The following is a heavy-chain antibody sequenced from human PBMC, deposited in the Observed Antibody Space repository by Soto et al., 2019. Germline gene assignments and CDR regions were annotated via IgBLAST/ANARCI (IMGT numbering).Heavy chain of an antibody. V-gene: IGHV4-59*08. CDR2: IYYSGST. CDR1: GGSISSYY. CDR3: SGTGKNDAFDI. D-gene: IGHD3-10*01. J-gene: IGHJ3*02. Sequence: SETLSLTCTVSGGSISSYYWSWIRQPPGKGLEWIGYIYYSGSTNYNPSLKSRVTISVDTSKNQFSLKLSSVTAADTAVYYCSGTGKNDAFDIWGQGTMVTVSS.